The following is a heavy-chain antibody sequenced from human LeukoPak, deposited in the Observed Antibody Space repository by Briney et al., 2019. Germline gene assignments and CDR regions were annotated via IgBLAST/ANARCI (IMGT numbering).Heavy chain of an antibody. CDR3: AKDRGMGYSGTYYVDY. CDR1: GITFSSYA. J-gene: IGHJ4*02. D-gene: IGHD1-26*01. CDR2: ISYGGSNK. V-gene: IGHV3-30*18. Sequence: GRSLRLSCAASGITFSSYAMHWARQAPGKRLEWVAVISYGGSNKNYADSVKGRFSISRDNSKNTLYLQMNSLRAEDTAVYYCAKDRGMGYSGTYYVDYWGQGTLVIVSS.